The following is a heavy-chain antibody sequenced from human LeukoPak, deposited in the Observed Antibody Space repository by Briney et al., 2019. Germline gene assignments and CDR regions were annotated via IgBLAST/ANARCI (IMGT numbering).Heavy chain of an antibody. Sequence: ASVKVSCKASGYTFTSYAMNWVRQAPGQGLEWMGWINTNTGNPTYAQGFTGRFVFSLDTSVSTAYLQTSSLKAEDTAVYYCARDRFQRIQLFGGNWFDPWGQGTLVTVSS. CDR2: INTNTGNP. CDR3: ARDRFQRIQLFGGNWFDP. CDR1: GYTFTSYA. V-gene: IGHV7-4-1*02. J-gene: IGHJ5*02. D-gene: IGHD5-18*01.